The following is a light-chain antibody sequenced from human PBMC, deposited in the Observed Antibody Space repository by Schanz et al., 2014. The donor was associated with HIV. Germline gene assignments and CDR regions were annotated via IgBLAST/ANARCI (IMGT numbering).Light chain of an antibody. CDR1: RSVNSN. CDR3: QQRSNWPPEYT. Sequence: EIVMTQSPVTLSVSPGERVTLSCRASRSVNSNLAWYQQKPGQAPRLLIYDASNRATSIPARFSGSGSGTDFTLTISSLEPEDFAVYYCQQRSNWPPEYTFGQGTKLEIK. CDR2: DAS. V-gene: IGKV3-11*01. J-gene: IGKJ2*01.